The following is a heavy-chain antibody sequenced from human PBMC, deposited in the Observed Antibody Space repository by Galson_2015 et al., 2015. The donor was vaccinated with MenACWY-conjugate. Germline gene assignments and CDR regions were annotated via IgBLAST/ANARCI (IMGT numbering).Heavy chain of an antibody. CDR2: ISGGGDNT. Sequence: SLRLSCAASGFTFSSYAMSWVRQAPGGGLEWVSAISGGGDNTYYADSVKGRFTVSRDNSKNTLYLQMDILTAEDTALYYCAKDLVADGYFHYYVMDVWGQGTAVTVSS. CDR1: GFTFSSYA. V-gene: IGHV3-23*01. CDR3: AKDLVADGYFHYYVMDV. J-gene: IGHJ6*02. D-gene: IGHD5-24*01.